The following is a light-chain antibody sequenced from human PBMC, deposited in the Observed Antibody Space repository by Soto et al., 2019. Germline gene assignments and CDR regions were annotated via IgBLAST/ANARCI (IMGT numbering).Light chain of an antibody. J-gene: IGLJ1*01. CDR3: FSFTSTNTHV. CDR1: SSDFGSYKF. CDR2: ETS. Sequence: QSVLTQPPSVSGAPGQRVTISCTGTSSDFGSYKFVSWYQHHPGTVPKVIIYETSKRPSGVSDRFSGSKSGNTASLTISGLQAEDEADYYCFSFTSTNTHVFGSGTKLTVL. V-gene: IGLV2-23*01.